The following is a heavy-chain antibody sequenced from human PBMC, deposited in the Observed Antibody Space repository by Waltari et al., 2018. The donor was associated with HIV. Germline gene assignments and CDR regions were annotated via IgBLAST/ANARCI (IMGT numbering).Heavy chain of an antibody. D-gene: IGHD5-12*01. CDR3: ARDGGYSGPTLDC. Sequence: EVQLVESGGGLVKPGGSLRLSCAASGFTFSSYTMNWVRQAPGKGLGWVSSISYSSRHIYYSDSLKGLFTIPRDNAKNSLYLQMNSLGAEDTAVYYCARDGGYSGPTLDCWGQGTLVTVSS. CDR1: GFTFSSYT. J-gene: IGHJ4*02. CDR2: ISYSSRHI. V-gene: IGHV3-21*01.